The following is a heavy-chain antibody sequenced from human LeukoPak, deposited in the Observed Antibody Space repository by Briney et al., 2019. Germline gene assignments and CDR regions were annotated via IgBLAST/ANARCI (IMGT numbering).Heavy chain of an antibody. V-gene: IGHV3-23*01. CDR3: AKDPFEPTNYCFDS. CDR1: GFTFSNYA. J-gene: IGHJ4*02. CDR2: LSGNGDSP. D-gene: IGHD3-9*01. Sequence: PGGSLRLSCAASGFTFSNYAMSWVRRVPGKGLEWVSSLSGNGDSPYYVDSVKGRFTISRDNSKHTLYLQMNSLTVEDTAVYYCAKDPFEPTNYCFDSWGQGTLVTVSS.